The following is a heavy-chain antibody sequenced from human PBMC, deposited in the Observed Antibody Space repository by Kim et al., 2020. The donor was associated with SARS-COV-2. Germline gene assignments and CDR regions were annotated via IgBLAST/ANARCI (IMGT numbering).Heavy chain of an antibody. CDR1: GGSISSSSYY. V-gene: IGHV4-39*01. Sequence: SETLSLTCTVSGGSISSSSYYWGWIRQPPGKGLEWIGSIYYSGSTYYNPSLKSRVTISVDTSKNQFSLKLSSVTAADTAVYYCARFYDILTRGQGNWFDPWGQGTLVTVSS. D-gene: IGHD3-9*01. CDR2: IYYSGST. J-gene: IGHJ5*02. CDR3: ARFYDILTRGQGNWFDP.